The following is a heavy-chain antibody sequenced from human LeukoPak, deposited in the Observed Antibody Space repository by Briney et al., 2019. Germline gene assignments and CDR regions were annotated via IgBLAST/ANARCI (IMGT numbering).Heavy chain of an antibody. CDR2: ISAYNGNT. J-gene: IGHJ4*02. D-gene: IGHD3-10*01. CDR3: ARVRSRGPVDY. Sequence: ASVKVSCKASGGTFSSYAISWVRQAPGQGLEWMGWISAYNGNTNYAQKLQGRVTMTTDTSTSTAYMELRSLRSDDTAVYYCARVRSRGPVDYWGQGTLVTVSS. V-gene: IGHV1-18*01. CDR1: GGTFSSYA.